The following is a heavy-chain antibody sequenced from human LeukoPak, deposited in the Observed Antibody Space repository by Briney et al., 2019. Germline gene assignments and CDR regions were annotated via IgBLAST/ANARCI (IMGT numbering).Heavy chain of an antibody. CDR1: GFTFDDYA. Sequence: GMSLRLSCAGSGFTFDDYAMHWVRQAPGKGLEWVSGISWNSGRIGYADSVKGRLTISRDNAKNSLYLQMSSLRAEDTAFYYCAKDSDYDILTGREGIDSWGQGTLVTVSS. D-gene: IGHD3-9*01. J-gene: IGHJ4*02. CDR2: ISWNSGRI. V-gene: IGHV3-9*01. CDR3: AKDSDYDILTGREGIDS.